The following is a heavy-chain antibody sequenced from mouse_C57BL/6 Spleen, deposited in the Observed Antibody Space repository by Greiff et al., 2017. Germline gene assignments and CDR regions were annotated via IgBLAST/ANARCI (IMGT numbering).Heavy chain of an antibody. D-gene: IGHD2-4*01. V-gene: IGHV2-5*01. CDR2: IWRGGST. Sequence: QVQLQQSGPGLVQPSQSLSITCTVSGFSLTSYGVHWVRPSPGTGLEWLGVIWRGGSTDYNAAFMSRLSITKDNSKSQVFFKMNSRQADDTARYYGAKNDEYDVGWFAYWGQGTLVTVSA. CDR3: AKNDEYDVGWFAY. CDR1: GFSLTSYG. J-gene: IGHJ3*01.